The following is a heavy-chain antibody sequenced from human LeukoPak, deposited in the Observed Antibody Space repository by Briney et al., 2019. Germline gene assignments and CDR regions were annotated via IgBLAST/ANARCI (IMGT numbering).Heavy chain of an antibody. Sequence: PGGSLRLSCAASGFTFSDYYMGWIRQAPGKGLEWVSSISRGGNSIYYADSVRGRFTISRDNVKNSLYLQMNSLRAEDTAVYYCARDQYLDARGQGTLVSVSS. CDR3: ARDQYLDA. V-gene: IGHV3-11*01. D-gene: IGHD2/OR15-2a*01. CDR2: ISRGGNSI. CDR1: GFTFSDYY. J-gene: IGHJ5*02.